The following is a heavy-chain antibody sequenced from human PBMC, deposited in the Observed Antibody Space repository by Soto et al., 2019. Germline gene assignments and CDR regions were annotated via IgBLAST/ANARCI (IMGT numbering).Heavy chain of an antibody. J-gene: IGHJ6*03. CDR1: GGSFSGYY. V-gene: IGHV4-34*01. Sequence: SETLSLTCAVYGGSFSGYYWSWIRQPPGKGLEWIGEINHSGSTNYNPSLKSRVTISVDTSKNQFSLKLSSVTAADTAVYYCARGYHYYYYYMDVWGKGTTVTVSS. CDR2: INHSGST. CDR3: ARGYHYYYYYMDV.